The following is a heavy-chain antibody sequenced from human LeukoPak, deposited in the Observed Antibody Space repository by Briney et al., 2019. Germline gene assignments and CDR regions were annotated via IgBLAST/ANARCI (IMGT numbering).Heavy chain of an antibody. CDR2: MNPNSGNT. CDR3: ARSSTWSGGVDY. CDR1: GYSFTSYD. Sequence: ASVKVSCKAPGYSFTSYDINWVRQTTGQGLEYMGWMNPNSGNTGYAQKFQGRVTMTRNTSIRTAYLELSSLRPEDTAVYYCARSSTWSGGVDYWGQGALVTVSS. J-gene: IGHJ4*02. V-gene: IGHV1-8*01. D-gene: IGHD3-16*01.